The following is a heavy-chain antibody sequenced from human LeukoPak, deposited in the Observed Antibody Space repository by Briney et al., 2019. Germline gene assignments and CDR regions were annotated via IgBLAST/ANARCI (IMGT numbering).Heavy chain of an antibody. J-gene: IGHJ4*02. CDR3: AIKQFYFEN. V-gene: IGHV3-23*01. D-gene: IGHD4-11*01. CDR1: GFAFSNYV. Sequence: PGGSLRLSCAASGFAFSNYVASWVRQAPGKGLEWVSSISVSGGDTYYADSVKGRFTVSRDNSKNTLYLQMNSLRADDTAVYYCAIKQFYFENWGQGTLVTVSS. CDR2: ISVSGGDT.